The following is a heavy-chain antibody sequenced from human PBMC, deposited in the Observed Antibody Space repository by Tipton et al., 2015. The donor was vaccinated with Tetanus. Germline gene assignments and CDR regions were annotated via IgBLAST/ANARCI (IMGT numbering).Heavy chain of an antibody. CDR2: IYYSGST. CDR1: GGSISGSPYF. D-gene: IGHD6-6*01. J-gene: IGHJ5*02. V-gene: IGHV4-31*02. CDR3: AKDQGGGRVVRLNWFDP. Sequence: LRLSCTVSGGSISGSPYFWNWIRQQPGKGPEWIGYIYYSGSTYYNPSLKSRVTISVDTSKNQFSLKMNSVTAADTAVYYCAKDQGGGRVVRLNWFDPWGPGTLVTVSS.